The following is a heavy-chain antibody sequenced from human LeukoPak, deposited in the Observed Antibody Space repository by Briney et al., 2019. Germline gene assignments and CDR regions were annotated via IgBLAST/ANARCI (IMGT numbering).Heavy chain of an antibody. CDR2: IGISSNKI. CDR3: ARARGYGDHPSWFVT. D-gene: IGHD5-12*01. Sequence: GGSLRLSCAASGFTLRSYTMNWVRQAPGKGLEWVSSIGISSNKIYYADSVKGRFIISRDNAKNSVYLQMNSLRAEDTAVYCCARARGYGDHPSWFVTWGEGTQGTASS. V-gene: IGHV3-21*01. J-gene: IGHJ5*02. CDR1: GFTLRSYT.